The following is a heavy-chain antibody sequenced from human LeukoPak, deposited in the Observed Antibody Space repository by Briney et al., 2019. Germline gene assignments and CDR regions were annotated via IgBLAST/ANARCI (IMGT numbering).Heavy chain of an antibody. V-gene: IGHV4-34*01. CDR1: GGSFSGYY. CDR3: ARQLGYCSSTSCYADKVDY. Sequence: PSETLSLTCAVYGGSFSGYYWSWIRQPPGKGLEWIGEINHSGSTYYNPSLKSRVTISVDTSKNQFSLKLSSVTAADTAVYYCARQLGYCSSTSCYADKVDYWGQGTLVTVSS. D-gene: IGHD2-2*01. CDR2: INHSGST. J-gene: IGHJ4*02.